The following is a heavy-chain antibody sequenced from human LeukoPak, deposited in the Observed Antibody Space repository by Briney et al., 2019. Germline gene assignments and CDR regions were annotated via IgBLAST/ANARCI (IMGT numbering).Heavy chain of an antibody. CDR2: IYYSGRT. CDR1: GGSISSAAYY. J-gene: IGHJ4*02. CDR3: ARAVATYYGSGSYYFDY. V-gene: IGHV4-31*03. D-gene: IGHD3-10*01. Sequence: SETLSLTCTVSGGSISSAAYYWTWLRQHPGTGLEWLGYIYYSGRTYYNPSLKSRAAISVDTSENQFSLKLTSLTAADTAVYYCARAVATYYGSGSYYFDYWGQGTLVTVSS.